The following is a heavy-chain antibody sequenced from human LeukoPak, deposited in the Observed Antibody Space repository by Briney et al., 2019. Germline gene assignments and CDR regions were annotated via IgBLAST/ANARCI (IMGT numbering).Heavy chain of an antibody. CDR1: GFPFSSYG. D-gene: IGHD6-19*01. Sequence: GGSLRLSCAASGFPFSSYGMHWVRQAPGKGLEWVARLVYDARSDYANSVKGRFSISRDGSKNTLFLDMSNLRVEDTALYYCARDLSAAFDFWGQGVLVTVSS. CDR3: ARDLSAAFDF. J-gene: IGHJ4*02. V-gene: IGHV3-33*01. CDR2: LVYDARS.